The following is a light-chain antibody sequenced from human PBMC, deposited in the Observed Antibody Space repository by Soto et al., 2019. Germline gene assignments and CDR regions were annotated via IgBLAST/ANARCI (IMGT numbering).Light chain of an antibody. CDR1: QTISSW. CDR2: KAS. CDR3: QRYKSYSEA. J-gene: IGKJ1*01. Sequence: DIQMTQSPSTLSGSVGDRVTITCRASQTISSWLAWYQQKPGKAPKLLIYKASTLKSGVPSRFSGSGSGTEFTLTISSPQPDDFATYQWQRYKSYSEAFGQGTKVDIK. V-gene: IGKV1-5*03.